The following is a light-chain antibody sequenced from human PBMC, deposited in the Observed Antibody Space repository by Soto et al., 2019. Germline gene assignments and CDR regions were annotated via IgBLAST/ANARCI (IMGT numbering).Light chain of an antibody. J-gene: IGKJ1*01. CDR2: GAF. Sequence: ENVMTQSPVTLSVSPGETATLSCRASQSVRSNLAWYQQKPGQAPSLLIYGAFTRATGIPTRFSGTGSGTEFTLTISSLQSEDFALYYCQQYNDWPLTFGQGTKVDIK. CDR1: QSVRSN. CDR3: QQYNDWPLT. V-gene: IGKV3-15*01.